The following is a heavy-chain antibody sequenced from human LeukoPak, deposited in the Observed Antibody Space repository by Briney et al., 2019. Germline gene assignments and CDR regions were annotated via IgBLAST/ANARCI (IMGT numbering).Heavy chain of an antibody. J-gene: IGHJ4*02. V-gene: IGHV3-21*01. Sequence: PGGSLRLSCAASGFTFSSYSMNWVRQAPGKGLEWVSSISSSRSYIYYADSVKGRFTISRDNAKNSLYLQMNSLRAEDTAVYYCARISVGATPRLVDYWGQGTLVTVSS. CDR2: ISSSRSYI. CDR1: GFTFSSYS. D-gene: IGHD1-26*01. CDR3: ARISVGATPRLVDY.